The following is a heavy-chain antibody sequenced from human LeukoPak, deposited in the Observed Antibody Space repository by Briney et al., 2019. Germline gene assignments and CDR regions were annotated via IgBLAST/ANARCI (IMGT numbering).Heavy chain of an antibody. J-gene: IGHJ4*02. CDR3: VREYVGGNFDY. Sequence: ASVKISCKASGYTFTTYYIHWMRQAPGQGPEWIGVIYPDGGSTDRAQKFRDRVTATRDTSTSTVYMELSSLTSDDTAVYYCVREYVGGNFDYWGQGTLVTVSS. D-gene: IGHD3-10*01. CDR1: GYTFTTYY. V-gene: IGHV1-46*01. CDR2: IYPDGGST.